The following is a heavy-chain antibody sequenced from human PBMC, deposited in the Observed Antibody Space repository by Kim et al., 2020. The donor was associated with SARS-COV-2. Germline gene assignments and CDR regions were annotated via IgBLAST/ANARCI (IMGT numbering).Heavy chain of an antibody. V-gene: IGHV3-30*04. CDR1: GFTFSSYA. J-gene: IGHJ6*02. CDR2: ISYDGSNK. D-gene: IGHD3-9*01. Sequence: GGSLRLSCAASGFTFSSYAMHWVRQAPGKGLEWVAVISYDGSNKYYADSVKGRFTISRDNSKNTLYLQMNSLRAEDTAVYYCARDMEILTGPFLIGMDVWGQGTTVTVSS. CDR3: ARDMEILTGPFLIGMDV.